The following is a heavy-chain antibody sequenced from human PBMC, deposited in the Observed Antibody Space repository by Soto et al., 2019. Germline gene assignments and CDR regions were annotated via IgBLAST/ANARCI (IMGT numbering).Heavy chain of an antibody. J-gene: IGHJ4*02. CDR3: ARDNYGSMLDF. D-gene: IGHD4-17*01. V-gene: IGHV4-31*02. Sequence: WTWIRQHPGKGLEWIGRIFFSGNTHYNPALKSRLTFSLDTAKNQFSLKLTSVTAADTAIYYCARDNYGSMLDFWGPGTLVTVSS. CDR2: IFFSGNT.